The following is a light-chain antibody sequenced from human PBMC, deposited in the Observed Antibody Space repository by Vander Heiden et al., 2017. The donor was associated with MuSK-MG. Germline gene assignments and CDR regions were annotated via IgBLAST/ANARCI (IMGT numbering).Light chain of an antibody. CDR2: GAS. Sequence: EIVLTQSPGTLSLSLGERATLTCRASQSVSRSYLAWYQQKPGQAPRLLIYGASSRATGIPDRFSGSGSGTDFTLTISRLEAEDFAVYYCQQYGSSPQTFGQGTRLEIK. J-gene: IGKJ5*01. V-gene: IGKV3-20*01. CDR1: QSVSRSY. CDR3: QQYGSSPQT.